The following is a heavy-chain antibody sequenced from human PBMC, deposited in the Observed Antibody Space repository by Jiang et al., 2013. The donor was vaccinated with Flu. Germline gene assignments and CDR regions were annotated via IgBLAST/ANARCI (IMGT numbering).Heavy chain of an antibody. Sequence: WMGWMNPNSGNTGYAQKFQGRVTMTRNTSISTAYMELSSLRSEDTAVYYCAREGPWGYYGMDVWGQGTTVTVSS. CDR2: MNPNSGNT. D-gene: IGHD3-16*01. CDR3: AREGPWGYYGMDV. V-gene: IGHV1-8*01. J-gene: IGHJ6*02.